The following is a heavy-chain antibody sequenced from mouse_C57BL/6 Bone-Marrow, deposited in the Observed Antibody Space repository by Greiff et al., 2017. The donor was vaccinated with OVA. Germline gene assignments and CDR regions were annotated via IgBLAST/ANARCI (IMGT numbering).Heavy chain of an antibody. CDR1: GYSITSGYD. CDR2: ISYSGST. J-gene: IGHJ1*03. Sequence: EVQLQESGPGMVKPSQSLSLTCTVTGYSITSGYDWHWIRHFPGNKLEWMGYISYSGSTNYNPSLKSRISITHDTSKNHFFLKLNSVTTEDTATYYCARDCRLGRYFDVWGTGTTVTVSS. CDR3: ARDCRLGRYFDV. D-gene: IGHD4-1*01. V-gene: IGHV3-1*01.